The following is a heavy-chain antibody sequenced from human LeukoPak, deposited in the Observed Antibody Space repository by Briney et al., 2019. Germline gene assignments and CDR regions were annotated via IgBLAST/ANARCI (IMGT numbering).Heavy chain of an antibody. CDR3: ARDRCSGGSCYLDY. J-gene: IGHJ4*02. CDR1: GFTVSSNY. D-gene: IGHD2-15*01. V-gene: IGHV3-53*01. CDR2: IYSGGST. Sequence: PGGSLRLSCAASGFTVSSNYMSWVRQAPGKGLEWVSVIYSGGSTYYADSVKGRFTISRDNSKNTLYLQMNSLRAEDTAVYYCARDRCSGGSCYLDYWGQGTLVTVSS.